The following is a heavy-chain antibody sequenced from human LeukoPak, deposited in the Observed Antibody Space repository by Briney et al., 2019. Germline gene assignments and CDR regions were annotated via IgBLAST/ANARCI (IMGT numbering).Heavy chain of an antibody. Sequence: GGSLRLSCAASGFTVSSNYMSWVRQAPGKGLEWVSVIYSGGSTNYADSVKGRFTISRDNSKNTLYLQMNSLRVEDTAVYYCAKEEWERKYFHGMDVWGQGTTVTVFS. J-gene: IGHJ6*02. CDR2: IYSGGST. V-gene: IGHV3-53*01. CDR3: AKEEWERKYFHGMDV. D-gene: IGHD1-26*01. CDR1: GFTVSSNY.